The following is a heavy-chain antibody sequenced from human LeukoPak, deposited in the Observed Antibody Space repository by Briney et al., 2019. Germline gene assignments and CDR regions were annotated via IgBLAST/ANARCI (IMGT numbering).Heavy chain of an antibody. CDR1: GYTFTGYY. CDR2: INPNSGGT. V-gene: IGHV1-2*02. Sequence: ASVKVSCKASGYTFTGYYMHWVRQAPGQGLEWMGWINPNSGGTNYAQKFQGRVTMTRDTSISTAYMELSRLRSDDTAVYYCARGRARRASRNNWFDPWGQGTLVTVSS. J-gene: IGHJ5*02. CDR3: ARGRARRASRNNWFDP. D-gene: IGHD2-2*01.